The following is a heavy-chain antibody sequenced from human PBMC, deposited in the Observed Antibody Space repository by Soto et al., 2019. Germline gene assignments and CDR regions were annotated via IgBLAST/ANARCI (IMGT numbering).Heavy chain of an antibody. V-gene: IGHV4-59*01. CDR3: ARERCSSTSRYPPYYSYGMDV. J-gene: IGHJ6*02. CDR1: GGSISSYY. D-gene: IGHD2-2*01. Sequence: SETLSLTCTVSGGSISSYYWSWIRQPPGKGLEWIGYIYYSGSTNYNPSLKSRVTISVDTSKNQFSLKLSSVTAADTAVYYCARERCSSTSRYPPYYSYGMDVWGQGTTVTVSS. CDR2: IYYSGST.